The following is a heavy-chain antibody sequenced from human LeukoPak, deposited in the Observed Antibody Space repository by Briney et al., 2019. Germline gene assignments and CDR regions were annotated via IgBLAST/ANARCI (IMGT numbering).Heavy chain of an antibody. CDR2: IYYSGST. Sequence: SETLSLTCIVSGDSISSGDYYWSWIRQPPGKGLEWIGYIYYSGSTISNPSLRSRLTISVDTSKNQFSLKLNSVTAADTAVYYCARGAHYGSGSYSWFDPWGQGTLVTVSS. V-gene: IGHV4-30-4*01. D-gene: IGHD3-10*01. CDR1: GDSISSGDYY. CDR3: ARGAHYGSGSYSWFDP. J-gene: IGHJ5*02.